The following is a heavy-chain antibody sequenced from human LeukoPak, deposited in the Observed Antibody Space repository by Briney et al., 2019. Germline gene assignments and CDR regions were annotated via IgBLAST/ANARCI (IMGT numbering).Heavy chain of an antibody. CDR1: GGSFSYYY. V-gene: IGHV4-34*01. J-gene: IGHJ5*02. Sequence: SETLSLTCAVYGGSFSYYYWSWIRQPPGKTLEWIGEINHSGSTNYNPSLKSRVTISVDTSKNQFSLKLSSVTAADTAVYYCAIRKYYDILTGYRKIPTSGFDPWGQGTLVTVSS. CDR3: AIRKYYDILTGYRKIPTSGFDP. D-gene: IGHD3-9*01. CDR2: INHSGST.